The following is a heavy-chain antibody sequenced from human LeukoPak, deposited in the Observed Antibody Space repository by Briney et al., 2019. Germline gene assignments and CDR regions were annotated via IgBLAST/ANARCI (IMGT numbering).Heavy chain of an antibody. Sequence: ASVKVSCKASGYTFTGYYMHWVRQAPGQGLEWMGWINPNSGGTNYAQKFQGRVTMTRDTSISTAYMELSRLRSEDTAVYYCARALMVRGNPLNYWGQGTLVTVSS. CDR2: INPNSGGT. CDR3: ARALMVRGNPLNY. V-gene: IGHV1-2*02. J-gene: IGHJ4*02. D-gene: IGHD3-10*01. CDR1: GYTFTGYY.